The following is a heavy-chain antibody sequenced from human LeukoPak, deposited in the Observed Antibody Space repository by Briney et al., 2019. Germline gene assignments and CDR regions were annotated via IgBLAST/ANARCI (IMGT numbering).Heavy chain of an antibody. D-gene: IGHD3-16*01. CDR3: ARNQQLGGHSYYYYGMDV. V-gene: IGHV3-23*01. J-gene: IGHJ6*02. CDR2: ISSSGDKT. CDR1: GFTFNNFA. Sequence: GGSLRLSCAASGFTFNNFAMTWVRQAPGKGLEWVSVISSSGDKTYYADSVKGRFTISRDNSKNTLYLQMNSLRADDTAIYYCARNQQLGGHSYYYYGMDVWGQGTTVTVSS.